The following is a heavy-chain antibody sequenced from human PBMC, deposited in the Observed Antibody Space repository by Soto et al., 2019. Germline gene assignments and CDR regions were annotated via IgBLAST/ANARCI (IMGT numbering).Heavy chain of an antibody. CDR1: GFSFSSHW. J-gene: IGHJ3*02. Sequence: EAQLLESGGGFVQPGGSLRLSCAASGFSFSSHWMHWVRQAPGKGLVWVSRMKGDGSTANYADSLKGRLTISRDNARNTVYLQMNSLRVEYTAVYYCARGIPGHYGFDIWGQGTMVTVSS. CDR2: MKGDGSTA. D-gene: IGHD3-10*01. CDR3: ARGIPGHYGFDI. V-gene: IGHV3-74*01.